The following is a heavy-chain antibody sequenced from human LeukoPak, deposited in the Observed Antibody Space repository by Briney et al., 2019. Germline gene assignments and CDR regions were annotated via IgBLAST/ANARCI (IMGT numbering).Heavy chain of an antibody. V-gene: IGHV3-23*01. CDR3: ARRADYGLGYYYSYTMDV. D-gene: IGHD4-17*01. CDR2: ISVSAGST. Sequence: GGSLKLSCAASGFTFSTYAMSWVRQAPGKGLEWVSAISVSAGSTYYADSVKGRLTISRDNSKNTLYLQMNSLRAEDTAVYYCARRADYGLGYYYSYTMDVWGLGTTVTVSS. CDR1: GFTFSTYA. J-gene: IGHJ6*02.